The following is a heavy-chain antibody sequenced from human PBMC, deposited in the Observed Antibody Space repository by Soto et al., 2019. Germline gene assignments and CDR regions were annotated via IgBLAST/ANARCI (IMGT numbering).Heavy chain of an antibody. CDR2: IYSEGTP. Sequence: GGSLRLSCAASGFTVGSNYMSWVRQAPGKGLEWVSVIYSEGTPYYADSVKGRFTISRENSNNTLYLHMNNLRAEDTAVYYCARSTYYDILNGSYYYYAMAVWGQGTTVTVSS. V-gene: IGHV3-53*01. D-gene: IGHD3-9*01. CDR3: ARSTYYDILNGSYYYYAMAV. J-gene: IGHJ6*02. CDR1: GFTVGSNY.